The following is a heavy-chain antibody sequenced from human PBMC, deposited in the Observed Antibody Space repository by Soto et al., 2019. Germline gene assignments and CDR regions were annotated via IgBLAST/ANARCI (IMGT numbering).Heavy chain of an antibody. D-gene: IGHD3-22*01. V-gene: IGHV5-51*01. CDR2: IYPSDSDT. CDR3: ARNSYYYDSSGYSPDY. J-gene: IGHJ4*02. CDR1: GYNFAGYW. Sequence: PGESLKISCKGSGYNFAGYWIAWVRQMPGKGLELMGIIYPSDSDTRYRPSFQGQVTISADKSISSAYLQWSSLRASDTAVYYCARNSYYYDSSGYSPDYWGQGTLVTVSS.